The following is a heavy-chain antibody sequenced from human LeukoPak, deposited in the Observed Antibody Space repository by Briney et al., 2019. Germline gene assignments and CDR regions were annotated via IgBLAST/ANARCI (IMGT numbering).Heavy chain of an antibody. CDR3: AREWIAVAGTVGP. V-gene: IGHV1-2*02. CDR2: INPNSGGT. Sequence: ASVKVSCKASGYTFTGYYMHRVRQAPGQGLEWMGWINPNSGGTNYAQKFQGRVTMTRDTSISTAYMELSRLRSDDTAVYYCAREWIAVAGTVGPWGQGTLVTVSS. D-gene: IGHD6-19*01. J-gene: IGHJ5*02. CDR1: GYTFTGYY.